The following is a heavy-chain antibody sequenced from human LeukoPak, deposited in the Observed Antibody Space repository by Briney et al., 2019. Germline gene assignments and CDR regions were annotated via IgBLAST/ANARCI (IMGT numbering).Heavy chain of an antibody. V-gene: IGHV1-8*01. J-gene: IGHJ3*02. CDR3: ATQLMATSDAFDI. D-gene: IGHD5-24*01. Sequence: ASVKVSCKASGYTFTSYDINWVRQATGQGLEWMGWMNPNSGNTGYAQKFQGRVTMTRNTSISTAYMELSSLRSEDTAVYYCATQLMATSDAFDIWGQGTMVTVSS. CDR2: MNPNSGNT. CDR1: GYTFTSYD.